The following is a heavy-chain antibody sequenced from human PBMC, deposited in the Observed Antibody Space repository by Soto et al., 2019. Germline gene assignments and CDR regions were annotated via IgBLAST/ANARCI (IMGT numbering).Heavy chain of an antibody. J-gene: IGHJ3*02. CDR3: AREGSGSYYNAAFDI. CDR1: GGSISSSSYY. Sequence: SETLSLTCTVSGGSISSSSYYWGWIRQPPGKGLEWIGSIYYSGSTYYNPSLKSRVTISVDTSKNQFSLKLSSVTAADTAVYYCAREGSGSYYNAAFDIWGQGTMVTVSS. CDR2: IYYSGST. V-gene: IGHV4-39*01. D-gene: IGHD3-10*01.